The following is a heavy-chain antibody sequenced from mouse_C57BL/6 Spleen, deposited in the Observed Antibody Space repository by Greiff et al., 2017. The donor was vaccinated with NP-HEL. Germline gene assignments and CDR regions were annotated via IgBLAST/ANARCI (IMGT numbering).Heavy chain of an antibody. V-gene: IGHV10-1*01. CDR3: ERQNYYGSSPYFDY. Sequence: EVKLMESGGGLVQPKGSLKLSCAASGFSFNTYAMNWVRQAPGKGLEWVARIRSKSNNYATYYADSVKDRFTISRDDSESMLYLQMNNLKTEDTAMYYCERQNYYGSSPYFDYWGQGTTLTVSS. CDR1: GFSFNTYA. CDR2: IRSKSNNYAT. J-gene: IGHJ2*01. D-gene: IGHD1-1*01.